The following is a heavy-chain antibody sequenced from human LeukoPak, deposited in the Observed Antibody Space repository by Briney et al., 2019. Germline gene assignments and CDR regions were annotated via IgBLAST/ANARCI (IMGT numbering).Heavy chain of an antibody. CDR2: IKQDGSEK. Sequence: GGSLRLSCAVSGFTFSSYWMSWVRQAPGKGLEWVANIKQDGSEKYLVDSVKGRFTISRDNAKNSLYLQMNSLRAEDTAVYYCARRAGNSSAYDYWGQGTLVTVSS. CDR1: GFTFSSYW. J-gene: IGHJ4*02. CDR3: ARRAGNSSAYDY. V-gene: IGHV3-7*04. D-gene: IGHD3-22*01.